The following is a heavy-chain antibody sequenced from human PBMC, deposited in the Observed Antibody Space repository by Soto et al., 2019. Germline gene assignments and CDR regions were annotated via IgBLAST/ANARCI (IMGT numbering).Heavy chain of an antibody. Sequence: GESLKISCKGSGYSFTSYWIGWVRQMPGKGLEWMGIIYPGDSDTRYSPSFQGQVTISADKSISTAYLQWSSLKASDTAMYYCARRPYCSGTSCFLSAYFDYWGQGTLVTVSS. CDR1: GYSFTSYW. CDR3: ARRPYCSGTSCFLSAYFDY. D-gene: IGHD2-2*01. J-gene: IGHJ4*02. CDR2: IYPGDSDT. V-gene: IGHV5-51*01.